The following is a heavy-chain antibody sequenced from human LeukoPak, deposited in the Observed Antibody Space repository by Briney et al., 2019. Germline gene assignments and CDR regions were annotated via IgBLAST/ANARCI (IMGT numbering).Heavy chain of an antibody. Sequence: GGSLRLSCAASGFTFSSSAMSWVRQAPGKGLEWVSAISNNGGYTYYADSVQGRFTISRDNSKNTLYLQMSGLRAEDTAVYYCAKEFNRGLPDYWGQGTLVTVPS. J-gene: IGHJ4*02. CDR1: GFTFSSSA. V-gene: IGHV3-23*01. D-gene: IGHD2-21*01. CDR3: AKEFNRGLPDY. CDR2: ISNNGGYT.